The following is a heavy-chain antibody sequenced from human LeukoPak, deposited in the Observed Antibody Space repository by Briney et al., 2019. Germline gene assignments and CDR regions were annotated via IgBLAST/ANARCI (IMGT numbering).Heavy chain of an antibody. V-gene: IGHV3-21*04. D-gene: IGHD3-10*01. CDR3: ARDRYYGSGSYSPLFDY. J-gene: IGHJ4*02. CDR1: GFTFSSYA. CDR2: ISPSSSYI. Sequence: GGSLRLSCAASGFTFSSYAMSWVRQAPGKGLEWVSSISPSSSYIYYADSVKGRFTISRDNAKNSLYLQMNSLRAEDTAVYYCARDRYYGSGSYSPLFDYWGQGTLVTVSS.